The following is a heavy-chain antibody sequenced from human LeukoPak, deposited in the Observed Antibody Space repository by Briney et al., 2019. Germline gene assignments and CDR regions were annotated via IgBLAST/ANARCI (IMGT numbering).Heavy chain of an antibody. V-gene: IGHV3-74*03. CDR3: ARGMTYWSGSGKFDY. CDR2: INTDGSST. D-gene: IGHD3-10*01. J-gene: IGHJ4*02. CDR1: GFTLSDYH. Sequence: GGSLRLSCAASGFTLSDYHMHWVRQPPGREPLWVARINTDGSSTTYADAVKGRCSISRDNAKNTLFLQMNSLRAEDTAVYYCARGMTYWSGSGKFDYWGKGSLVTVSS.